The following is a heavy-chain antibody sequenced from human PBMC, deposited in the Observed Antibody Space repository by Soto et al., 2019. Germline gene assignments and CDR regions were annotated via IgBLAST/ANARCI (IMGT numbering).Heavy chain of an antibody. CDR2: INPSTGGT. D-gene: IGHD3-9*01. J-gene: IGHJ4*02. CDR3: VREATGTSMRWAFDL. Sequence: QVQMVQSGAEAKMPGASVKLSCKADGYTFSKHHVHWVRQAPGQGLEWMGNINPSTGGTVYAQKVQTGVALTRHTSTGTVYVELSSLTAEDTDIYYCVREATGTSMRWAFDLWGQGTLVTVSS. CDR1: GYTFSKHH. V-gene: IGHV1-46*01.